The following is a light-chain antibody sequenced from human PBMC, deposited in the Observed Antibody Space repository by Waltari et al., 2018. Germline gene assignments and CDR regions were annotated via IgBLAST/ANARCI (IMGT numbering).Light chain of an antibody. J-gene: IGLJ2*01. Sequence: SYELTQPPSVSVSPGQTARTTCSGDSLPNQSGYWYQQKSGQAPVLVIYEDNKRRSGIPERFSGSSSGTMVTLTISGAQVEDEGDYYCYSTDRTGKQRVFGGGTKLTVL. CDR1: SLPNQS. CDR3: YSTDRTGKQRV. V-gene: IGLV3-10*01. CDR2: EDN.